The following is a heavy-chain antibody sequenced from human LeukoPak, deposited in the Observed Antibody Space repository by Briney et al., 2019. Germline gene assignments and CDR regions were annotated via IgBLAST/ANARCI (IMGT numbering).Heavy chain of an antibody. D-gene: IGHD3-16*01. J-gene: IGHJ4*02. V-gene: IGHV3-23*01. CDR3: AKGPQGD. CDR1: GFTFSNYV. Sequence: QPGGSLRLSRAASGFTFSNYVMSWVRQAPGKGLEWVSAIDSGGGTYYADSVKGRFTISRDNSKNTMYLQLNSLRAEDTAVYYCAKGPQGDWGQGALVTVSS. CDR2: IDSGGGT.